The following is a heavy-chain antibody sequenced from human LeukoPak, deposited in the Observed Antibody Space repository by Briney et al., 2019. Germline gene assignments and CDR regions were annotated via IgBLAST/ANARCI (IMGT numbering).Heavy chain of an antibody. Sequence: GGSLRLSCVASGFTFYNYAMHWVRQAPGKGLKYVSAIGGNGDTSYYADSVKGRFTISRDNSKNTVYLQLGCLRTEDMAVYYCATRHEYSYPYWGQGTLVTVSS. CDR2: IGGNGDTS. CDR3: ATRHEYSYPY. D-gene: IGHD5-18*01. CDR1: GFTFYNYA. V-gene: IGHV3-64*02. J-gene: IGHJ4*02.